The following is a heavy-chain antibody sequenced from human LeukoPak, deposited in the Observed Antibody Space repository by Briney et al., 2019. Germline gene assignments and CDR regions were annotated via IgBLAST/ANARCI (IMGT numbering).Heavy chain of an antibody. CDR2: ISAYNGNT. D-gene: IGHD3-3*01. CDR3: ARAPRYYDFWSGYYYYYMDV. J-gene: IGHJ6*03. V-gene: IGHV1-18*01. Sequence: ASVKVSCKASGYTFTSYGISWVRQAPGQGLEWMGWISAYNGNTNYAQKLQGRVTMTTDTSTSTAYMELRSLRSDDTAVYYCARAPRYYDFWSGYYYYYMDVWGKGTTVTVSS. CDR1: GYTFTSYG.